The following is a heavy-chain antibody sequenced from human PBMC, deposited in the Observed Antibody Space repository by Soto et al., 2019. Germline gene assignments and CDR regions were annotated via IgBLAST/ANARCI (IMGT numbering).Heavy chain of an antibody. J-gene: IGHJ5*02. Sequence: EVQLVESGGAVEQPGGSLRLSCAASGFTFDEYAMHWVRQAPGKGLEWVTLISWDGSNRYYADSEQGRFTISRDNSKYSLYLQMNSLRPDDTALYFCAKDISRGPTKNYDFWSGPESWGQGTLLTVSS. CDR1: GFTFDEYA. CDR3: AKDISRGPTKNYDFWSGPES. V-gene: IGHV3-43D*04. CDR2: ISWDGSNR. D-gene: IGHD3-3*01.